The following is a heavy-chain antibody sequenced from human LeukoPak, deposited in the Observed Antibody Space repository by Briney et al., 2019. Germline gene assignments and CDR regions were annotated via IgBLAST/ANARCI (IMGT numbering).Heavy chain of an antibody. CDR2: IYSGGST. Sequence: PGGSLRLSCAASGFTFSSYSMNWVRQAPGKGLEWVSVIYSGGSTYYADSVKGRFTISRDNSKNTLYLQMNSLRAEDTAVYYCARDIAGTDWFDPWGQGTLVTVSS. J-gene: IGHJ5*02. V-gene: IGHV3-53*01. CDR3: ARDIAGTDWFDP. CDR1: GFTFSSYS. D-gene: IGHD6-13*01.